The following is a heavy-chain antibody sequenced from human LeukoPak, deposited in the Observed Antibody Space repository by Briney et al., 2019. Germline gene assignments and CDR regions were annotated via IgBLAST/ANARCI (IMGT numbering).Heavy chain of an antibody. CDR2: ISGSGAST. D-gene: IGHD3-22*01. CDR3: ARGGSCFDISGYYFY. CDR1: GFTFSSYA. V-gene: IGHV3-23*01. Sequence: PGGSLRLSCAASGFTFSSYAMSWVRQAPGKGLEWVSAISGSGASTYYADSVKGRFTISRDNSKNTLYLQMNSLRTEDTAVYYCARGGSCFDISGYYFYWGQGTLVTVSS. J-gene: IGHJ4*02.